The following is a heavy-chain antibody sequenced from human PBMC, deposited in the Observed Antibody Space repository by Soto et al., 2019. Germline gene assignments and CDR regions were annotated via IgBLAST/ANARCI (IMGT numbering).Heavy chain of an antibody. Sequence: SLRLSCAASGFTFSSYGMHWVRRAPGKGLEWVAVIWYDGSNKYYADSVKGRFTISRDNSKNTLYLQMNSLRAEDTAVYYCARAKRYCSSTSCRNYYYYYGMDVWGQGTTVTVSS. CDR3: ARAKRYCSSTSCRNYYYYYGMDV. D-gene: IGHD2-2*01. V-gene: IGHV3-33*01. CDR2: IWYDGSNK. J-gene: IGHJ6*02. CDR1: GFTFSSYG.